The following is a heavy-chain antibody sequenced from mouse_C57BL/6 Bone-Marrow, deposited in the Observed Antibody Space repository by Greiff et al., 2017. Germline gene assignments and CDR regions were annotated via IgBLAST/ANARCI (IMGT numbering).Heavy chain of an antibody. Sequence: DVQLLESGPELVKPGASVKISCKASGYSFTGYYMHWVKQSHGNILDWIGYIYPYNGVSSYNQKFKGKATLTVEKSSSTAYMELRSLTSEASAVYYCACPYSGYDPFAYWGQGTLVTVSA. CDR1: GYSFTGYY. J-gene: IGHJ3*01. CDR3: ACPYSGYDPFAY. CDR2: IYPYNGVS. V-gene: IGHV1-31*01. D-gene: IGHD2-9*01.